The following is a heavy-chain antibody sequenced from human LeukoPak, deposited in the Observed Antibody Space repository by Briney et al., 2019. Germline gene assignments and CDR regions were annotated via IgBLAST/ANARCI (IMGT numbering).Heavy chain of an antibody. CDR3: VRGRQQLVRWSPFDY. V-gene: IGHV1-46*01. CDR2: INPSGDTT. Sequence: ASVKVSCKASGYTFTGYYMHWVRQAPGQGLEWMGIINPSGDTTTYAQKFQGRVTMTRDTSTSTVYMELSSVRSEDTAVYYCVRGRQQLVRWSPFDYWGQGTLVTVSS. CDR1: GYTFTGYY. D-gene: IGHD6-13*01. J-gene: IGHJ4*02.